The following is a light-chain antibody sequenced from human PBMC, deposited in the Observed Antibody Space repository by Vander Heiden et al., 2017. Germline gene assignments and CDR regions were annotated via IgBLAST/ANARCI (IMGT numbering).Light chain of an antibody. J-gene: IGKJ1*01. V-gene: IGKV1-39*01. Sequence: DIQMTQSPSSLSASVGDRVTITCRASQSISNYLNWYQQKPGKAPTLLIYAASSLQGGVPSRFSGRGSGTDFALTIGSLQPEDIATYYCQQTYNTPTFGRGTKVEI. CDR2: AAS. CDR1: QSISNY. CDR3: QQTYNTPT.